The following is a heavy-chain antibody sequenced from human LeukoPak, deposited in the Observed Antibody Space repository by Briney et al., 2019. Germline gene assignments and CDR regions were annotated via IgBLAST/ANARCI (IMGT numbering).Heavy chain of an antibody. V-gene: IGHV3-30-3*01. Sequence: PGRSLRLSCAASGFTFSNYAMHWVRQAPGKGLEWVALMSYDGSSKYYADSVKGRFTISRDNSKNTLYLQLNSLRAEDTAMYYCAKDRYAQITVAAYNWFDPWGQGTLVTVSS. CDR1: GFTFSNYA. D-gene: IGHD6-13*01. CDR2: MSYDGSSK. J-gene: IGHJ5*02. CDR3: AKDRYAQITVAAYNWFDP.